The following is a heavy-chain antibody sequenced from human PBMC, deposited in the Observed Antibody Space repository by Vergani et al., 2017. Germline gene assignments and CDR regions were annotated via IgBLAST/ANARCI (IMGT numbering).Heavy chain of an antibody. CDR2: MIPTFDSK. CDR3: ARGASYFDSGGYADT. D-gene: IGHD3-22*01. V-gene: IGHV1-69*13. J-gene: IGHJ5*02. Sequence: QVQLLQSGAAVRKPGSSVTVSCKASGDTFSNYAITWVRQAPGQGLQWMGRMIPTFDSKNYAPRFQGRVTLTAEASASTAYMELTSLTAEDTAGYFCARGASYFDSGGYADTWGQGTLVTVS. CDR1: GDTFSNYA.